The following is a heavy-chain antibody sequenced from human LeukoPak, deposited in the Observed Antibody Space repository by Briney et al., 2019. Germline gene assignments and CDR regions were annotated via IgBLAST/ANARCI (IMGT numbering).Heavy chain of an antibody. Sequence: GGSLRLSCAASGFTFSSYAMHWVRQAPGKGLEWVAVISYDGSNKYYADSVKGRFTISRDNSKNTLYLQMNSLRAEDTAVYYCASLWAVNSSWYETPFDYWGQGTLVTVSS. V-gene: IGHV3-30*04. D-gene: IGHD6-13*01. CDR3: ASLWAVNSSWYETPFDY. CDR2: ISYDGSNK. J-gene: IGHJ4*02. CDR1: GFTFSSYA.